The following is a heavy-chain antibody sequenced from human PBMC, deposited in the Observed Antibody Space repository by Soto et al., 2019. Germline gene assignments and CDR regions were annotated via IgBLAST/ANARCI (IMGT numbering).Heavy chain of an antibody. D-gene: IGHD4-4*01. J-gene: IGHJ4*02. CDR1: GGSFSGYY. CDR2: INHSGST. Sequence: QVQLQQWGAGLLKPSETLSLTCAVYGGSFSGYYWSWIRQPPGKGLEWIGEINHSGSTNYNPSLKSXXTXSXXTSKNQFSLKLSSVTAADTAVYYCAREATVSYFDYWGQGTLVTVSS. V-gene: IGHV4-34*01. CDR3: AREATVSYFDY.